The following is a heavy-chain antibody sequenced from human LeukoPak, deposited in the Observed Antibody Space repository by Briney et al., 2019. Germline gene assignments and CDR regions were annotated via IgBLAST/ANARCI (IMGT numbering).Heavy chain of an antibody. D-gene: IGHD5-18*01. Sequence: GESLKISCKGSGYSFTSYRIGWVRQMPGKGLEWMGIIYPGDSDTRYSPSFQGQVTISADKSISTAYLQWSSLKASDTAMYYCARGGRGYSYGSSYFDYWGQGTLVTVSS. J-gene: IGHJ4*02. CDR3: ARGGRGYSYGSSYFDY. V-gene: IGHV5-51*01. CDR2: IYPGDSDT. CDR1: GYSFTSYR.